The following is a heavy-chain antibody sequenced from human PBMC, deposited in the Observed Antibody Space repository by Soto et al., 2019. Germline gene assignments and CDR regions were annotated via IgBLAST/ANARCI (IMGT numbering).Heavy chain of an antibody. CDR3: ARVRVCSSTSCYTKGSWFDP. CDR2: IIPIFGTA. CDR1: GGTFSSYA. J-gene: IGHJ5*02. D-gene: IGHD2-2*02. Sequence: SVKVSCKASGGTFSSYAISWVRQAPGQGLEWMGGIIPIFGTANYAQKFQGRVTITADESTSTAYMELSSLRSEDTAVYYCARVRVCSSTSCYTKGSWFDPWGQGTLVTV. V-gene: IGHV1-69*13.